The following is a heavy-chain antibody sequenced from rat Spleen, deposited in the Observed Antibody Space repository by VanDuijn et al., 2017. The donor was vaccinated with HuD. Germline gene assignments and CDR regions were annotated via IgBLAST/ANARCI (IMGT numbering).Heavy chain of an antibody. CDR1: GFTFSAYY. V-gene: IGHV5-25*01. CDR3: ARRHYGYTDYFDY. CDR2: IPNTGGNT. Sequence: EVQLVESDGGLVQPGRSLKLSCAASGFTFSAYYMAWVRQAPTKGLEWVASIPNTGGNTYYPDSVKGRFTISRANAKSTLNLQMDSLRSEDTATYYCARRHYGYTDYFDYWGQGVMVTVSS. D-gene: IGHD1-9*01. J-gene: IGHJ2*01.